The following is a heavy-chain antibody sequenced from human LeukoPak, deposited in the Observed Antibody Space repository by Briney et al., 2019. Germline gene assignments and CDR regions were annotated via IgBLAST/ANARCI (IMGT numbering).Heavy chain of an antibody. D-gene: IGHD2/OR15-2a*01. CDR1: GGSISSYY. CDR3: ARGSAVLLYTY. CDR2: IYYSGST. V-gene: IGHV4-59*01. Sequence: PSETLSLTCTVSGGSISSYYWSWIRQPPGKGLEWIGYIYYSGSTNYNPSLKSRVTISVDTSKNQFSLKLSSVTAADTAVYYWARGSAVLLYTYWGQGTLVTVSS. J-gene: IGHJ4*02.